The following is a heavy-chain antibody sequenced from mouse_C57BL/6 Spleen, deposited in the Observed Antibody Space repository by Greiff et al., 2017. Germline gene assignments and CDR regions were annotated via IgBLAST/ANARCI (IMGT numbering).Heavy chain of an antibody. J-gene: IGHJ1*03. CDR2: IWRGGST. Sequence: QVHVKQSGPGLVQPSQSLSITCTVSGFSLTSYGVHWVRQSPGKGLEWLGVIWRGGSTDYNAAFMSRLSITKDNSKSQVFFKMNSLQADDTAIYYCAVHYYGSSYGWYFDVWGTGTTVTVSS. V-gene: IGHV2-5*01. D-gene: IGHD1-1*01. CDR1: GFSLTSYG. CDR3: AVHYYGSSYGWYFDV.